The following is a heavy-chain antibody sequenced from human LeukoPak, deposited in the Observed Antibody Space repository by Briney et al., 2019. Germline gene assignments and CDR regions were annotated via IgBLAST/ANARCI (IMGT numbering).Heavy chain of an antibody. CDR3: ARAGFGICGGDCYWLDP. J-gene: IGHJ5*02. Sequence: SQTLSLTCAVSGGSISSGGYSWSWIRQPPGKGLEWIGYIYHSGSTYYNPSLKSRVTISVDRSKNQFSLKLSSVTAADTAVYYCARAGFGICGGDCYWLDPWGQGTLVTVSS. CDR2: IYHSGST. V-gene: IGHV4-30-2*01. CDR1: GGSISSGGYS. D-gene: IGHD2-21*02.